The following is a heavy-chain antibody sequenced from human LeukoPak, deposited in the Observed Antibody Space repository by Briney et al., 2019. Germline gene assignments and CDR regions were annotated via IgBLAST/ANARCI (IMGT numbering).Heavy chain of an antibody. D-gene: IGHD3-10*01. Sequence: GGSLRLSCATSGFTFSNYYMSWVRQAPGKGLEWVSYISCSGSTIYYADSVKGRFTISRDNAKNSLYLQMNSLRVEDTALYYCARERYHGSGAPRFDYWGQGTLVTVSS. CDR2: ISCSGSTI. CDR3: ARERYHGSGAPRFDY. J-gene: IGHJ4*02. CDR1: GFTFSNYY. V-gene: IGHV3-11*04.